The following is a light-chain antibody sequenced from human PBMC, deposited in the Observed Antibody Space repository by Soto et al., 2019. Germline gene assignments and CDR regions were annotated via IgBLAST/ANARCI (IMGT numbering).Light chain of an antibody. CDR1: QGISSY. CDR2: AAS. V-gene: IGKV1-8*01. CDR3: QQYYSYPRT. Sequence: IQLTQSPSFLSASVGDRVTITFGASQGISSYLAWYQQKPGKAPKLLIYAASTLQSGVPSRFSGSGSGTDFTLTISCLQSEDFATYYCQQYYSYPRTLGQGTKVDI. J-gene: IGKJ1*01.